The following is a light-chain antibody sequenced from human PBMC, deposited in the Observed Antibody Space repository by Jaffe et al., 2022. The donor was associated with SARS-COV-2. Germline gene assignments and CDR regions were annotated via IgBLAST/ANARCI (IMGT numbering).Light chain of an antibody. CDR1: QNISSY. J-gene: IGKJ5*01. Sequence: DIQMTQSPSSLSASVGDRVTITCRASQNISSYLNWYQQKPGKAPKLLIYAASSLQSGVPSRLSGSGSGTDFTLTISSLQPEDFATYYCQQSYSTPITFGQGTRLEIK. CDR3: QQSYSTPIT. V-gene: IGKV1-39*01. CDR2: AAS.